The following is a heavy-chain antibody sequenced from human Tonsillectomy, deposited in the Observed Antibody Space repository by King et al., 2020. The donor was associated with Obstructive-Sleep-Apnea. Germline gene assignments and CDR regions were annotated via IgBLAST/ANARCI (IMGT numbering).Heavy chain of an antibody. J-gene: IGHJ4*02. V-gene: IGHV4-39*07. CDR1: GGSISSSSYY. D-gene: IGHD3-3*01. CDR3: ARDSGGYDFWSGYLGYFDY. Sequence: QLQESGPGLVKPSETLSLTCTVSGGSISSSSYYWGWIRQPPGKGLEWIGSIYYSGSTYYNPSLKCRVTISVDTSKNQFSLKLSSVTAADTAVYYCARDSGGYDFWSGYLGYFDYWGQGTLVTVSS. CDR2: IYYSGST.